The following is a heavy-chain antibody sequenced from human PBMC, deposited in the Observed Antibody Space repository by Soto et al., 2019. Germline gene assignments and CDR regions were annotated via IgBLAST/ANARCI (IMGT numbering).Heavy chain of an antibody. V-gene: IGHV1-18*01. J-gene: IGHJ4*02. Sequence: ASVKVSCNSSGSTFTSYGIIWVRQAPGQGLEWMGWISAYNGNTNYAQKLQGRVTMTTDTSTSTAYMELRSLRSDDTAVYYCARDGPTDSVVITEYWGQGTLVTVSS. CDR1: GSTFTSYG. D-gene: IGHD3-22*01. CDR2: ISAYNGNT. CDR3: ARDGPTDSVVITEY.